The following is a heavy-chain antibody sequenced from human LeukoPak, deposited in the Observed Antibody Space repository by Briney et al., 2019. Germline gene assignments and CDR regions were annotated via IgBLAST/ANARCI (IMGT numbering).Heavy chain of an antibody. V-gene: IGHV3-23*01. CDR1: GLIFRNYA. D-gene: IGHD3-22*01. J-gene: IGHJ6*02. CDR3: AKELGDSSGYYYGPYYYGMDV. CDR2: ISGDGTET. Sequence: PGGSLRLSCTASGLIFRNYAMTWVRQAPRKGLEWVSTISGDGTETFYADSVKGRFTISRDNSKNTHYLQMSSLRAEDTGIYYCAKELGDSSGYYYGPYYYGMDVWGQGTTVTVSS.